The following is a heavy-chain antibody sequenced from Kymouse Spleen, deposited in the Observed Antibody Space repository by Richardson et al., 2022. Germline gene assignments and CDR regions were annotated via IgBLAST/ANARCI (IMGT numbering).Heavy chain of an antibody. CDR2: IRSKANSYAT. D-gene: IGHD7-27*02. V-gene: IGHV3-73*02. J-gene: IGHJ4*02. CDR1: GFTFSGSA. CDR3: TRANWGFDY. Sequence: EVQLVESGGGLVQPGGSLKLSCAASGFTFSGSAMHWVRQASGKGLEWVGRIRSKANSYATAYAASVKGRFTISRDDSKNTAYLQMNSLKTEDTAVYYCTRANWGFDYWGQGTLVTVSS.